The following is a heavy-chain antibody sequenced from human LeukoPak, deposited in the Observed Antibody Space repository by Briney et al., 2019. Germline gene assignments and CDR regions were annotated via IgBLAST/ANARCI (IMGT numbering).Heavy chain of an antibody. CDR2: VYYIGTT. CDR1: GASISNNKYF. Sequence: PSETLSLTCAVSGASISNNKYFWAWIRQPPGKGLEWIGTVYYIGTTFYNPSLKSRVTISVDTSKNQFSLKLSSVTAADTAVYYCARDPTTWFGQGAGQRPVWGQGTLVTVSS. CDR3: ARDPTTWFGQGAGQRPV. D-gene: IGHD4-17*01. J-gene: IGHJ4*02. V-gene: IGHV4-39*07.